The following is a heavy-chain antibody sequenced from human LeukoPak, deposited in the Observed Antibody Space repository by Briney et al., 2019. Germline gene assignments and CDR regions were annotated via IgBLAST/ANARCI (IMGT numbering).Heavy chain of an antibody. V-gene: IGHV3-11*01. CDR3: AREDSSGWYKMNAFDI. D-gene: IGHD6-19*01. J-gene: IGHJ3*02. CDR1: GFTFSDYY. CDR2: ISSSGSTI. Sequence: GGSLRLSCAASGFTFSDYYMSWIRQAPGKGLEWVSYISSSGSTIYYADSVKGRFTISRDNAKNSLYLQMNSLRAEDTAVYYCAREDSSGWYKMNAFDIWGQGTIVTVSS.